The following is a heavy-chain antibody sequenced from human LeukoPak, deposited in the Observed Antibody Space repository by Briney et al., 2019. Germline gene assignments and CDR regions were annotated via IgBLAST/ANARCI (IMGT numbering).Heavy chain of an antibody. Sequence: PSETLSLTCTVSGGSISSSSYYWGWIRQPPGKGLEWIGSIYYSGSTYYNPSLKSRVTISVDTSKNQFSLKLSSVTAADTAVYYCARQRYFDWSVDYWGQGTLVTVSS. J-gene: IGHJ4*02. CDR3: ARQRYFDWSVDY. V-gene: IGHV4-39*01. CDR2: IYYSGST. CDR1: GGSISSSSYY. D-gene: IGHD3-9*01.